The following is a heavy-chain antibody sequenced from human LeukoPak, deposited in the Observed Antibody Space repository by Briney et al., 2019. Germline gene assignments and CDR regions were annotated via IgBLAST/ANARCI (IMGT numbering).Heavy chain of an antibody. CDR3: ARVDLYSSTWRASNWFDP. V-gene: IGHV4-30-4*01. D-gene: IGHD6-13*01. CDR1: GGSISSGDYY. J-gene: IGHJ5*02. Sequence: SETLSLTCTVSGGSISSGDYYWSWIRQPPGKGLEWIGYTYYSGSAYYNPSPKSRVTISVDTSKNQFSLKLSSVTAADTAVYYCARVDLYSSTWRASNWFDPWGQGTLVTVSS. CDR2: TYYSGSA.